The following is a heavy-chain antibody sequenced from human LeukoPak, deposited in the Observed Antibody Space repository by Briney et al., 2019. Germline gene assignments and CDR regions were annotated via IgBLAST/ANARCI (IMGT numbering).Heavy chain of an antibody. CDR2: IYYSGST. V-gene: IGHV4-39*01. J-gene: IGHJ6*03. CDR3: ARTNYYFYYMDV. D-gene: IGHD2-8*01. Sequence: SETLSLTCTVSGGSINGNDYYWGWIRQPPGKGLEWIGSIYYSGSTYYNPSLKSRVTISVDTSKNQFFLRLSSVTAAATAMYYCARTNYYFYYMDVWGRGTTVTVSS. CDR1: GGSINGNDYY.